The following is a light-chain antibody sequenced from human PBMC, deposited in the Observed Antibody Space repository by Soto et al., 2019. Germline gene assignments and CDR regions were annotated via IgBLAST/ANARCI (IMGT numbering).Light chain of an antibody. Sequence: EIVLTQSPGTLSLSPGARATLSCRASQSVSSNYLAWYQQKPGQAPRLLIYGASSRATGIPDTFSGSGSGTDFTLTISRLEPGDGEVYDCQQYGTSPWTFGQGTKVDIK. V-gene: IGKV3-20*01. CDR2: GAS. CDR3: QQYGTSPWT. CDR1: QSVSSNY. J-gene: IGKJ1*01.